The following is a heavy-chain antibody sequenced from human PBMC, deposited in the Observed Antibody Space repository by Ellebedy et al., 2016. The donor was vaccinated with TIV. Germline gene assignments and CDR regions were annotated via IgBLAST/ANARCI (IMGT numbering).Heavy chain of an antibody. Sequence: ASVKVSXKASGYTFTGYYMHWVRQAPGQGLEWMGWINPNSGGTNYEQKFQGRVTMTRDTSISTAYMELSRLRSDDTAVYYCARSSSWGGYFDYWGQGTLVTVSS. D-gene: IGHD6-6*01. CDR1: GYTFTGYY. V-gene: IGHV1-2*02. CDR3: ARSSSWGGYFDY. CDR2: INPNSGGT. J-gene: IGHJ4*02.